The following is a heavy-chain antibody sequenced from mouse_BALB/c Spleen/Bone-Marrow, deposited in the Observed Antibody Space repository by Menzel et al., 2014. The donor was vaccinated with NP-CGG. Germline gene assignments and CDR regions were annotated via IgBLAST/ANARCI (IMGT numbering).Heavy chain of an antibody. CDR2: INPGSNTI. D-gene: IGHD2-3*01. Sequence: EVKLMESGGGLVQPGGSLKLSCAASGFDFSRYWMSWVRQAPGKGLEWIGEINPGSNTINYTPSLKDKFIISRDNAKNTLYLQMSKVESEDTALYYCARLGYYGWFAYWGQGTLVTVSA. CDR1: GFDFSRYW. V-gene: IGHV4-1*02. CDR3: ARLGYYGWFAY. J-gene: IGHJ3*01.